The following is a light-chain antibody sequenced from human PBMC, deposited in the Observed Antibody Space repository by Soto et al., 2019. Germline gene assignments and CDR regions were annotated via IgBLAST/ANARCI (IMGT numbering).Light chain of an antibody. CDR3: CSYAGSSTYV. CDR2: EGS. J-gene: IGLJ1*01. V-gene: IGLV2-23*01. Sequence: QSALTQPASVSGSPGQSITISCTGTSSDVGSYNLVSWYQQHPGKAPKLMIYEGSKRPSGVSNRFSGSKSGNTASLTFSGLQAEDEADYYCCSYAGSSTYVFGTGTKVTV. CDR1: SSDVGSYNL.